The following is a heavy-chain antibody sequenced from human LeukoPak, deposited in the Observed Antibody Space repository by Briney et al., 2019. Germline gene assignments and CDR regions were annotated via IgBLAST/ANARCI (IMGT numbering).Heavy chain of an antibody. V-gene: IGHV3-23*01. J-gene: IGHJ4*02. CDR1: GFTFSSYA. CDR2: ISGSGDTT. Sequence: GGSLRLSCVASGFTFSSYAMSWVRQAPGKGLEWVSVISGSGDTTYYADSVKGRFTVSRDNSKLYLQMNSLRAADTAAYFCAKRKGGYGSIDYWGQGTLVTVSS. CDR3: AKRKGGYGSIDY. D-gene: IGHD3-10*01.